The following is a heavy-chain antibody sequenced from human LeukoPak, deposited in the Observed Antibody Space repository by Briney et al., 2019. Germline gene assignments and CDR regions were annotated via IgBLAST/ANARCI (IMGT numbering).Heavy chain of an antibody. V-gene: IGHV3-23*01. CDR2: ISDSGVST. Sequence: GGSLRLSCAASGFTFSTYGMSWVRQAPGKGLERVSGISDSGVSTYYADSVKGRFTISRDNSKNTLYLQMKSLRAEDTAVYYCAKDLGIVIRNYFDYWGQGTLVTVSS. CDR1: GFTFSTYG. D-gene: IGHD3-16*02. J-gene: IGHJ4*02. CDR3: AKDLGIVIRNYFDY.